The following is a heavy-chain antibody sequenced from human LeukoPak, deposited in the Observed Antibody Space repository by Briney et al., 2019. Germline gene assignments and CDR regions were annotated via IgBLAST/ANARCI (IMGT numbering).Heavy chain of an antibody. D-gene: IGHD7-27*01. J-gene: IGHJ6*03. CDR2: INPNSGGT. V-gene: IGHV1-2*02. CDR3: ARVVNWGHYYYYYMDV. CDR1: GYIFTGYY. Sequence: ASVKVSCKASGYIFTGYYMHWVRQAPGQGLEWMGWINPNSGGTNYAQKFQGRVTMTRDTSISTAYMELSRLRSDDTAVYYCARVVNWGHYYYYYMDVWGKGTTVTISS.